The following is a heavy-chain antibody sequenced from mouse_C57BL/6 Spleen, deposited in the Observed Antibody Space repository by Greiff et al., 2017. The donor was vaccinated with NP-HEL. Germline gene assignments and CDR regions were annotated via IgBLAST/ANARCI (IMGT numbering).Heavy chain of an antibody. Sequence: QVQLQQSGAELARPGASVKLSCKASGYTFTSYGISWVKQRPGQGLEWIGEIYPRSGNTYYNEKFKGKATLTADKSSSTAYMELRSLTSEDSAVYFCARGGGGFAYWGQGTLVTVSA. J-gene: IGHJ3*01. CDR1: GYTFTSYG. V-gene: IGHV1-81*01. CDR2: IYPRSGNT. CDR3: ARGGGGFAY.